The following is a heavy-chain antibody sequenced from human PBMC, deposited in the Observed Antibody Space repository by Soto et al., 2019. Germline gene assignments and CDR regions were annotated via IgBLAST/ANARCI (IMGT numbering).Heavy chain of an antibody. V-gene: IGHV3-11*01. CDR3: ARDPASYSSGWYSKSYYYYYGMDV. Sequence: PGGSLRLSCAASGFTFSDYYMSWIRQAPGKGLEWVSYISSSGSTIYYADSVKGRFTISRDNAKNSLYLQMNSLRAEDTAVYYCARDPASYSSGWYSKSYYYYYGMDVWGQGTTVTVSS. CDR1: GFTFSDYY. D-gene: IGHD6-19*01. CDR2: ISSSGSTI. J-gene: IGHJ6*02.